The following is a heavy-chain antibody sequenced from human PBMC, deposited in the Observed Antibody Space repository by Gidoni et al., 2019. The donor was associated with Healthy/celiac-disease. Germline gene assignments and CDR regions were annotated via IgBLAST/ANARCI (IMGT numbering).Heavy chain of an antibody. J-gene: IGHJ4*02. D-gene: IGHD1-26*01. CDR2: INSDGSST. V-gene: IGHV3-74*01. Sequence: EVQLVESGGGLVQPGGSLRLSCAASGFTFSSYWMHWVRQAPGKWLVWVSRINSDGSSTSYADSVKGRFTISRDNAKNTLYLQMNSLRAEDTAVYYCAVLGATRTPSGDYWGQGTLVTVSS. CDR1: GFTFSSYW. CDR3: AVLGATRTPSGDY.